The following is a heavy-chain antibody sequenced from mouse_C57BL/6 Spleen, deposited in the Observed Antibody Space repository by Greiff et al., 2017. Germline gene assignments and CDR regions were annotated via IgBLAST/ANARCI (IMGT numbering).Heavy chain of an antibody. CDR1: GFSLTSYG. CDR3: AKKNLYAMDD. J-gene: IGHJ4*01. V-gene: IGHV2-4*01. Sequence: QVHVKQSGPGLVQPSQSLSITCTVSGFSLTSYGVHWVRQPPGKGLEWLGVIWSGGSTDYNAAFLSSLSINKDNSKSQVCFKMNSLQADDTAIYYCAKKNLYAMDDWGKGTSVTVSS. CDR2: IWSGGST.